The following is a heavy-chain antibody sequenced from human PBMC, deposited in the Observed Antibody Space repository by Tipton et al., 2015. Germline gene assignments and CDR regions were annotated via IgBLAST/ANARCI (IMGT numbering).Heavy chain of an antibody. D-gene: IGHD6-19*01. CDR3: ARHPDFITVAGMAYFDY. CDR1: GGSINEYY. J-gene: IGHJ4*02. CDR2: IYSFGIT. Sequence: TLSLTCIVSGGSINEYYWNWIRQPPGKGLEWIANIYSFGITKYNPSLKSRVTISLDASKNQLSLTLISVTAADTAVYYCARHPDFITVAGMAYFDYWGQGTLVTVSS. V-gene: IGHV4-59*01.